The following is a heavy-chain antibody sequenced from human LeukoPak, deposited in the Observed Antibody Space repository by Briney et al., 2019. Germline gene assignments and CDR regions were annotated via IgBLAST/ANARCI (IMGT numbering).Heavy chain of an antibody. D-gene: IGHD6-13*01. Sequence: GGSLRLSCAASGFSFNTYWMTWVRQAPGKGLEWVCSLKWNGGTPGYADSVKGRFTISRDNAKKSLYLQMNSLRGEDTALYYCARIAIRGFDSWGQGTMVTVSS. J-gene: IGHJ3*01. CDR2: LKWNGGTP. CDR1: GFSFNTYW. V-gene: IGHV3-20*04. CDR3: ARIAIRGFDS.